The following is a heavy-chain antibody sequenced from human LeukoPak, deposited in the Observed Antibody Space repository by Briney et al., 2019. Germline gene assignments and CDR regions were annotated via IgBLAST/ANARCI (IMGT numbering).Heavy chain of an antibody. CDR1: VGSFSGYY. J-gene: IGHJ4*02. Sequence: PSETLSLTCAVYVGSFSGYYWTWLRQPPGKGLEWSGEINHSGGTNYKPSLKSRVTIPVDTSKNQFSLQLTTVTAANTALSYFVRGHPLPAYWGQGTLVTVSS. D-gene: IGHD2-21*02. V-gene: IGHV4-34*01. CDR3: VRGHPLPAY. CDR2: INHSGGT.